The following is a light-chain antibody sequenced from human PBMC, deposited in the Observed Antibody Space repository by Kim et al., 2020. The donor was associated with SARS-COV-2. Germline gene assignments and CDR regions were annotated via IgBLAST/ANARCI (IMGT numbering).Light chain of an antibody. CDR1: QSVSSY. CDR2: DAS. CDR3: QQRSNWPT. Sequence: SLSHGERATLSCRASQSVSSYLAWYQQKPGQAPRLLIYDASNRATGIPARFSGSGSGTDFTLTISSLEPEDFAVYYCQQRSNWPTFGQGTKVDIK. V-gene: IGKV3-11*01. J-gene: IGKJ1*01.